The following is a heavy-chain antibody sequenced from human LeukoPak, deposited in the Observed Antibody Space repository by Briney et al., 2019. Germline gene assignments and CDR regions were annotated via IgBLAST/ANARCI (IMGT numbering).Heavy chain of an antibody. CDR1: GFTFSSYS. CDR2: ISSGSVTI. J-gene: IGHJ4*02. Sequence: PGGSLRLSCAASGFTFSSYSMNWVRQAPGKGLEWVSYISSGSVTIYYADSVKGRFTISRDNAKNSLYLQMNSLRAEDTALYYCARPTSGSYTNYWSQGTLVTVSS. V-gene: IGHV3-48*01. D-gene: IGHD1-26*01. CDR3: ARPTSGSYTNY.